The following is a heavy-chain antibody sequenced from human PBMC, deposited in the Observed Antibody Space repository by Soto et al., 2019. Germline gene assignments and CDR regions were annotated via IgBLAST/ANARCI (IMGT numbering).Heavy chain of an antibody. Sequence: QVQLVQSGAEVKKPGASVKVSCKASGYTFTSYYMHWVRQAPGQGLEWMGIINPSGGSTSYAQKCQGRVTMTRDTSTSTVYMELSSLRSEDTAVYYCARALGYCSGGSCYTFDYWGQGTLVTVSS. J-gene: IGHJ4*02. CDR3: ARALGYCSGGSCYTFDY. CDR2: INPSGGST. V-gene: IGHV1-46*03. D-gene: IGHD2-15*01. CDR1: GYTFTSYY.